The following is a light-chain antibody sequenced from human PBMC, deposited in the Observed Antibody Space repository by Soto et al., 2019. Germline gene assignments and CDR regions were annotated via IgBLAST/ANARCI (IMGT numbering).Light chain of an antibody. CDR2: GAS. CDR1: QSVTRTY. V-gene: IGKV3-20*01. J-gene: IGKJ5*01. Sequence: EIVLTQSPGTLSLSPGERATLSCRASQSVTRTYLAWYQQTPGQAPRLLIYGASNRATGVPDRFSGSGSGTDFTLTISGLEPEDFAVYYCHQYDRSPFTFGKGTRLEIK. CDR3: HQYDRSPFT.